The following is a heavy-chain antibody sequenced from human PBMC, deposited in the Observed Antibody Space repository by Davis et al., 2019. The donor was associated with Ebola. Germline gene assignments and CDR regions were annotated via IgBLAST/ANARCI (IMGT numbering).Heavy chain of an antibody. CDR1: GFIFSSYA. D-gene: IGHD3-9*01. V-gene: IGHV3-23*01. J-gene: IGHJ5*02. Sequence: PGGSLRLSCATSGFIFSSYAMSWVRQAPGKGLEWVSAISGGDITYYADSVKGRFTISRDKSKNTLFLQMNSLRAEDTAVYYCVKDKLRYLDWILAWGQGTLVTVSS. CDR3: VKDKLRYLDWILA. CDR2: ISGGDIT.